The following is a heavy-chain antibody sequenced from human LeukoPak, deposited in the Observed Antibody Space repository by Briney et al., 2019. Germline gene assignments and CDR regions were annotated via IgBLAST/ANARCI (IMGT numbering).Heavy chain of an antibody. J-gene: IGHJ5*01. CDR2: LHSDGAT. V-gene: IGHV3-66*01. Sequence: GGSLRLSCAASGFSVSSYYMNWVRQAPGKGLQWVSILHSDGATYYADSVKGRFTISRDNSRSTLYLQMNSLRAEDTAVYYCAKGPLLQGVFDSWGQGDLVTVSS. CDR1: GFSVSSYY. CDR3: AKGPLLQGVFDS. D-gene: IGHD1-26*01.